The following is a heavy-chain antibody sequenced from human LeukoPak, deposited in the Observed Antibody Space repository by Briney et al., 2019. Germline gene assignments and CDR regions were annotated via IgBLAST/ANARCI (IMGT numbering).Heavy chain of an antibody. CDR1: GGSVSSYY. V-gene: IGHV4-59*02. CDR3: ARDLLYGGYYYMDV. J-gene: IGHJ6*03. D-gene: IGHD4/OR15-4a*01. CDR2: IYYSGST. Sequence: SETLSLTCTVSGGSVSSYYWSWIRQPPGKGLEWIGYIYYSGSTNYKPSLKSRVTISVDTSKNQFSLKLSSVTAADTAVYYCARDLLYGGYYYMDVWGKGTTVTVSS.